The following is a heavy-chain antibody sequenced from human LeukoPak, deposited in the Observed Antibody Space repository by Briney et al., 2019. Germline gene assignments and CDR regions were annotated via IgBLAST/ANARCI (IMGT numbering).Heavy chain of an antibody. CDR3: VKDDRYFYGSGSPS. CDR1: GFTFSSYA. J-gene: IGHJ5*02. CDR2: ISSNGGST. Sequence: GGSLRLSCSASGFTFSSYAMHWVRQAPGKGLEFVSTISSNGGSTYYADSVKGRFTISRDNSKNTLYLQVSSLRAEDTALYYCVKDDRYFYGSGSPSWGQGTLVTVSS. D-gene: IGHD3-10*01. V-gene: IGHV3-64D*09.